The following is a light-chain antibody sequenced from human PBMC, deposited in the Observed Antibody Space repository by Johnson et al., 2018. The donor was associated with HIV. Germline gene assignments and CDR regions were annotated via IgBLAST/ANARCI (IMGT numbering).Light chain of an antibody. CDR3: GTWDNSLRGYV. V-gene: IGLV1-51*01. J-gene: IGLJ1*01. CDR1: SSNIGNNY. CDR2: DNN. Sequence: QSVLTQPPSVSAAPGQKVTISCSGSSSNIGNNYVSWYQQLPGTAPKLLIYDNNKRPSGIPDRFSGSKSGTSATLVITGLQTGDEADYYCGTWDNSLRGYVFGTGTKVTVL.